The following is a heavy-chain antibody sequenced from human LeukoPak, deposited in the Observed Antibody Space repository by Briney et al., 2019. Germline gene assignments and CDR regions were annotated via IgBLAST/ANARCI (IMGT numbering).Heavy chain of an antibody. CDR2: MNPNSGNT. J-gene: IGHJ4*02. D-gene: IGHD6-19*01. V-gene: IGHV1-8*03. CDR1: GYTFTSYD. Sequence: ASVKVSCKASGYTFTSYDINWVRQATGQGLEWMGWMNPNSGNTGYAQNFQGRVTITRNTSISTAYMELSSLRSEDTAVYYCATDRVAVAGTGRPLDYWGQGTLVTVSS. CDR3: ATDRVAVAGTGRPLDY.